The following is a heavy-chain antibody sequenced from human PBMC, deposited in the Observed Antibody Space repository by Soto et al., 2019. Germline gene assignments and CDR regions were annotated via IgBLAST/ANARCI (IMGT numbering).Heavy chain of an antibody. CDR1: GFTFSSHA. V-gene: IGHV3-23*01. Sequence: PGGSLRLSCVGSGFTFSSHAMSWFRQAPGKGLEWVSAISQSGDNTYYGDSVKGRFTVSRDNSKNTMYLQMNSLRADDTAVYYCAKGSYTNYNWFDPWGQGTLVTVSS. D-gene: IGHD2-8*01. J-gene: IGHJ5*02. CDR2: ISQSGDNT. CDR3: AKGSYTNYNWFDP.